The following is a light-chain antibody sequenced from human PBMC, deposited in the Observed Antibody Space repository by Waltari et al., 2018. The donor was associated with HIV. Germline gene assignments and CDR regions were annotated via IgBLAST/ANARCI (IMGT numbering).Light chain of an antibody. V-gene: IGLV4-69*01. J-gene: IGLJ2*01. CDR1: SGHSSNP. CDR3: QTWGTGVV. Sequence: QLVLTQSPSASAPLGASVTLIRILSSGHSSNPTAWHQQQPDKGPRYLMKINSDGSHTNADGIPDRFSGSKSGAERYLTISSLQSGDEADYYCQTWGTGVVFGGGTKLTVL. CDR2: INSDGSH.